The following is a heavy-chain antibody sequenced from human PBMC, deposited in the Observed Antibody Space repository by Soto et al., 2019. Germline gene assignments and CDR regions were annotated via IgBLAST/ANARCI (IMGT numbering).Heavy chain of an antibody. Sequence: GGSLRLSCAASVFPFSNYAMHWLRQAPGKGLEWVAVMSHDETNKFYADSVRGRFGVSRDNYMNTLYLQLNSLRPEDTGVYYCASDRGMSITVPGFYWGQGTLVTVSS. V-gene: IGHV3-30*09. CDR1: VFPFSNYA. CDR3: ASDRGMSITVPGFY. CDR2: MSHDETNK. D-gene: IGHD6-19*01. J-gene: IGHJ4*02.